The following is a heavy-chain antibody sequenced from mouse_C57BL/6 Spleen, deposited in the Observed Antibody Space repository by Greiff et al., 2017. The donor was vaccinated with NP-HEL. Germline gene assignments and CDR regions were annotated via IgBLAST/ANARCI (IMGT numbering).Heavy chain of an antibody. D-gene: IGHD1-1*02. J-gene: IGHJ1*03. CDR1: GFTFSSYD. Sequence: EVQLMESGEGLVKPGGSLKLSCAASGFTFSSYDMSWVRQTPEQRLEWVAYISSGGDYIYYADTVKGRFTISRDNARNTLYLQLSSLKSEDTARYYCTRGDGGEYFDVWGTGTTVTVSA. V-gene: IGHV5-9-1*02. CDR3: TRGDGGEYFDV. CDR2: ISSGGDYI.